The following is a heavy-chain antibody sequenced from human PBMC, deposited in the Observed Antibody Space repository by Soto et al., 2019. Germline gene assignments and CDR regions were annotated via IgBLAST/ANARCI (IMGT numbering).Heavy chain of an antibody. CDR3: ARRAGAGDALREDNWFDP. V-gene: IGHV4-59*01. J-gene: IGHJ5*02. Sequence: QVQLQESGPGLVKPSETLSLTCTVSGASISSYYWNWIRQSPGKGLEWIGHIYYNGNTKYNPFLESRLTISVDTSKNEFSLELNAVTAADTAVYFCARRAGAGDALREDNWFDPWGQGTLVTVSS. CDR2: IYYNGNT. CDR1: GASISSYY. D-gene: IGHD3-16*01.